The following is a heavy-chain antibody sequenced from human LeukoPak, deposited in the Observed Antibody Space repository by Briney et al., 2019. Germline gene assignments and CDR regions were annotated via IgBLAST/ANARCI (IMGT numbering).Heavy chain of an antibody. CDR3: ARDYGDSRNYNWFDP. D-gene: IGHD4-17*01. Sequence: SETLSLTCAVYGGSFSGYYWSWMRQPPGEGLEWIGDINQSGSTTYNPSLKSRVTILVDTSKNQFSLELTSVTAADTAVYYCARDYGDSRNYNWFDPWGQGTLVTVSS. V-gene: IGHV4-34*01. CDR1: GGSFSGYY. J-gene: IGHJ5*02. CDR2: INQSGST.